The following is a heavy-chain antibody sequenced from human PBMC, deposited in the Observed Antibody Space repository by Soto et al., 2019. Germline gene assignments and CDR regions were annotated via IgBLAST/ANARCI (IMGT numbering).Heavy chain of an antibody. D-gene: IGHD2-15*01. CDR2: IIPICGTA. J-gene: IGHJ6*02. Sequence: QVQLVQSGAEVKKPGSSVKVSCKASGGTFSSYAISWVRQAPGQGLEWMGGIIPICGTANYAQKFQCRVTITADEATSKAYRELSSLRSEDTAVYYWARDGDIVVVVAATDYGMDVWGQGTTVTVSS. V-gene: IGHV1-69*01. CDR3: ARDGDIVVVVAATDYGMDV. CDR1: GGTFSSYA.